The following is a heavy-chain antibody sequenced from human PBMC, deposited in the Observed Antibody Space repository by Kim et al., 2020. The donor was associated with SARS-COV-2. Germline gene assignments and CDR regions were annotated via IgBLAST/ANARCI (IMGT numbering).Heavy chain of an antibody. CDR3: ARVRASLDY. D-gene: IGHD3-16*01. Sequence: NGNTKYSQKFQGRVTITRDTSAGTAYMELSSLRSEDTAVYYCARVRASLDYWGQGTLVTVSS. V-gene: IGHV1-3*01. CDR2: NGNT. J-gene: IGHJ4*02.